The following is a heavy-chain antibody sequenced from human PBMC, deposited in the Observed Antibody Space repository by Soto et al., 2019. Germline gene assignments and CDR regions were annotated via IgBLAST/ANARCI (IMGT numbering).Heavy chain of an antibody. J-gene: IGHJ4*02. CDR3: ARARIGQWLVIDY. D-gene: IGHD6-19*01. V-gene: IGHV1-8*01. CDR2: MNPNSGNT. Sequence: GASVKVSCKASGYTFTSYDINWVRQAIGQGLEWMGWMNPNSGNTGYAQKFQGRVTMTRNTSISTAYMELSSLRSEDTAVYYCARARIGQWLVIDYWGQGTLVTVSS. CDR1: GYTFTSYD.